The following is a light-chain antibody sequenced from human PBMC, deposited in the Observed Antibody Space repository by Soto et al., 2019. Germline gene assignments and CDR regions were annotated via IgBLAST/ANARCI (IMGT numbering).Light chain of an antibody. Sequence: QSVLTQPPSASGTPGQWVTISCSGSSSNIGGNTVNWYQQVPGTAPKLLIYRNNQRPSGVPDRISGSKSGTSASLAISGLQSEDEADYYCATWDDSLKGDALGGGTKVTVL. CDR3: ATWDDSLKGDA. CDR2: RNN. J-gene: IGLJ1*01. CDR1: SSNIGGNT. V-gene: IGLV1-44*01.